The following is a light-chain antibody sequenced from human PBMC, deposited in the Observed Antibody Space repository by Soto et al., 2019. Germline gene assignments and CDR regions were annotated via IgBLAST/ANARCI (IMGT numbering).Light chain of an antibody. CDR3: QQYGSSLSIT. Sequence: EIVLTQSPGTLSLSPGERATLSCRASQSVSTRYLAWYQQKPGQAPRLLIYGASSRATGIPDRFSGSGSETDVTLTISRLEPEDFAVSYCQQYGSSLSITFGQGTRLEIK. CDR1: QSVSTRY. CDR2: GAS. J-gene: IGKJ5*01. V-gene: IGKV3-20*01.